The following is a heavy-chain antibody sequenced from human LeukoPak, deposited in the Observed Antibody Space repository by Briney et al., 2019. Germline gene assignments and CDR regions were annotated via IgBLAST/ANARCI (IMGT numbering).Heavy chain of an antibody. Sequence: GGPLRLSCSASGFTFSTYPMHWVRQAPGKGLEYVSAIGTNGGSSYYADSVKGRFTISRDNSKNTLYLQMNSLRAEDTAVYYCARTAAGTFFDYWGQGTLVTVSS. CDR2: IGTNGGSS. J-gene: IGHJ4*02. CDR3: ARTAAGTFFDY. CDR1: GFTFSTYP. V-gene: IGHV3-64*04. D-gene: IGHD6-13*01.